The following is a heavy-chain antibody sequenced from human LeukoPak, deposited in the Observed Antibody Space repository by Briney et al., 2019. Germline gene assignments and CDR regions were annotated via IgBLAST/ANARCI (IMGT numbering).Heavy chain of an antibody. D-gene: IGHD3-3*01. CDR1: GGTFSSYA. J-gene: IGHJ4*02. Sequence: SVKVSCKASGGTFSSYAISWVRQAPGQGLEWMGGIIPMFGTANYAQKFQGRVAITADKSTSTAYMELSSLRSEDTAVYYCARDSAQGSGKYYFDYWGQGTLVTVSS. CDR3: ARDSAQGSGKYYFDY. V-gene: IGHV1-69*06. CDR2: IIPMFGTA.